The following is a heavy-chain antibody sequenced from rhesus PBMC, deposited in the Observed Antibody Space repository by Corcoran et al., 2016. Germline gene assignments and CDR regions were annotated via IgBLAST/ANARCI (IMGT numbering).Heavy chain of an antibody. D-gene: IGHD3-9*01. CDR3: ARVRGGREHFGDY. V-gene: IGHV4-122*02. CDR2: ITYMEST. Sequence: QVQLQESGPGLVKPSETLSLTCAVSGYSISSGYYWSWIRQPPGKVLEWFGDITYMESTTYNPSRKSRVTNSRDTAKNQFSHKRSAVTAADTAVYYCARVRGGREHFGDYWGQGVLVSVSS. J-gene: IGHJ4*01. CDR1: GYSISSGYY.